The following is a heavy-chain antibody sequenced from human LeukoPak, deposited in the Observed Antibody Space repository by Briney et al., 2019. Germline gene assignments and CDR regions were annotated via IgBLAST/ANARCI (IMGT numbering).Heavy chain of an antibody. CDR1: GFTFSTYN. Sequence: GGSLRLSCAASGFTFSTYNMNWVRQAPGKGLEWVSSISGSSSYIYYADSVRGRFTISRDTSKNMVFLQMNSLRVEDTAVYYCARGIDYWGRGTLVTVSS. CDR2: ISGSSSYI. V-gene: IGHV3-21*04. J-gene: IGHJ4*02. CDR3: ARGIDY.